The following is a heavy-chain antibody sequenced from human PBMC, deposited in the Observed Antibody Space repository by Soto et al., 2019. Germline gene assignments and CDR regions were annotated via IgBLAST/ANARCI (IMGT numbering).Heavy chain of an antibody. D-gene: IGHD5-12*01. CDR1: GGSISSGGYS. CDR3: ARARGGYSGYDYYFDY. CDR2: LYHSGRT. J-gene: IGHJ4*02. V-gene: IGHV4-30-2*01. Sequence: QLQLQESGSGLVKPSQTLSLTCAVSGGSISSGGYSWSWIRQPPGKGLEWIGYLYHSGRTYYNPSLKSGVTRSVVRSKSRFSLKLRSVTAADTAVYYCARARGGYSGYDYYFDYWGQGTLVTVSS.